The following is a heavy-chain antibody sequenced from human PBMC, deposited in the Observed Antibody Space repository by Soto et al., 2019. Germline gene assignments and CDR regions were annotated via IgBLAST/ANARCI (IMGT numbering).Heavy chain of an antibody. Sequence: GASVKVSCKASGYTFTSYAMHWVRQAPRQRLEWMGWINAGNGNTKYSQKFQGRVTITRDTSASTAYMELSSLRSEDTAVYYCAREVGTTFGVVIMVDGMDVWGQGTTVTVSS. CDR2: INAGNGNT. CDR1: GYTFTSYA. CDR3: AREVGTTFGVVIMVDGMDV. V-gene: IGHV1-3*01. J-gene: IGHJ6*02. D-gene: IGHD3-3*01.